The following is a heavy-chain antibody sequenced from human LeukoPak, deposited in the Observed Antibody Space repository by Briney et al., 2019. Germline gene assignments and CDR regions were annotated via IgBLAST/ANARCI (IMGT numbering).Heavy chain of an antibody. Sequence: ASVKVSCKASGYTFTCYYMHWVRQAPGQGLEWMGWINPNSGGTNYAQKFQGRVTMTRDTSISTAYMELSRLRSDDTAVYYCARGVTIFGGINWFDPWGQGTLVTVSS. D-gene: IGHD3-3*01. CDR1: GYTFTCYY. CDR3: ARGVTIFGGINWFDP. CDR2: INPNSGGT. V-gene: IGHV1-2*02. J-gene: IGHJ5*02.